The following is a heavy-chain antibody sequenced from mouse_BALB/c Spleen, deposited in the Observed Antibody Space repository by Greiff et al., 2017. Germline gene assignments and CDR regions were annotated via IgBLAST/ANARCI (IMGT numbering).Heavy chain of an antibody. V-gene: IGHV2-6-2*01. Sequence: VKLVESGPDLVAPSQSLSITCTVSGFSLTSYGVHWVRQPPGKGLEWLVVIWSDGSTTYNSAFKSRLSISKDNSKSQVFLKMNSLQTDDTTMYYCDRHIYYCGSNAMDYWGQGTSVTVSS. CDR2: IWSDGST. D-gene: IGHD1-1*01. CDR1: GFSLTSYG. CDR3: DRHIYYCGSNAMDY. J-gene: IGHJ4*01.